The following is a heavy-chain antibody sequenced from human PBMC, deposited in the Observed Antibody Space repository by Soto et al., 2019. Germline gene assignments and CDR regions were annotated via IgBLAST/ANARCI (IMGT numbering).Heavy chain of an antibody. Sequence: PGESLKISCKGSGYSFTNYWISWVRQMPGKGLEWMGRIDPSDSYTNYSPSFQGHVTFSVDKSFSTAYLQWSSLKASDTAMYYCAREGSGGMDVWGQGTTVTVSS. J-gene: IGHJ6*02. V-gene: IGHV5-10-1*01. CDR3: AREGSGGMDV. CDR2: IDPSDSYT. CDR1: GYSFTNYW.